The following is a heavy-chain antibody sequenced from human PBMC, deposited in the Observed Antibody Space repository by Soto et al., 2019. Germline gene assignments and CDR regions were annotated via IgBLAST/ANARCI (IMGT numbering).Heavy chain of an antibody. V-gene: IGHV3-33*01. D-gene: IGHD3-3*01. CDR3: ARAPGGVFDFCCGYPNYYYYYMDV. CDR2: IWYDGSNK. CDR1: GFTFSSYG. J-gene: IGHJ6*03. Sequence: VQLVESGGGVVQPGRSLRLSCAASGFTFSSYGMHWVRQAPGKGLEWVAVIWYDGSNKYYADSVKGRLTISRDNSKNPEYLQINSLRAEDTAVYYCARAPGGVFDFCCGYPNYYYYYMDVWGKGTTVTVSS.